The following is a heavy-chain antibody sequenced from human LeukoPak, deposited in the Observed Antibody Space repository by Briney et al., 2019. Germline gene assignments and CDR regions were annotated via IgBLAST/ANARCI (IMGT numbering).Heavy chain of an antibody. Sequence: PGGSLRLSCVASGFTFSSYAMSWVRQAPGKGLEWISSFTISVGSNYIYYADSVKGRFTISRDNAKNSLYLQMNSLRDEDTAVYYCARGSYSSGWLIDYWGQGTLVTVSS. D-gene: IGHD6-19*01. CDR1: GFTFSSYA. J-gene: IGHJ4*02. CDR3: ARGSYSSGWLIDY. CDR2: FTISVGSNYI. V-gene: IGHV3-21*01.